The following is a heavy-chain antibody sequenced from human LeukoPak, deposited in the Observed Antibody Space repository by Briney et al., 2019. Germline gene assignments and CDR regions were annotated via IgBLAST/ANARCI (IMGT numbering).Heavy chain of an antibody. Sequence: GGSLRLSCAASGFTFRGYAMSCVRQAPGKGLEWVSAMSGSGGSTYYADSVKGRFTISRDNPKNTLYLQMNILRAEDTAVYYCATFDSSGYYPNYYFDYWGQGTLVTVSS. D-gene: IGHD3-22*01. J-gene: IGHJ4*02. CDR2: MSGSGGST. CDR1: GFTFRGYA. V-gene: IGHV3-23*01. CDR3: ATFDSSGYYPNYYFDY.